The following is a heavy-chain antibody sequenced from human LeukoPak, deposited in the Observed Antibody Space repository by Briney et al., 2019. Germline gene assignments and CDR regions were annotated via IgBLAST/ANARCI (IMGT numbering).Heavy chain of an antibody. J-gene: IGHJ5*02. CDR2: INQDGSEK. Sequence: GGSLRLSCAGSGFTFSVYSMSWVRQALGKGLECVANINQDGSEKYYVDSVKGRFTISRDNAKSSVYLQMNSLRGEDTAVYFCARDPRYSYGWAWGQGTLVTVSS. D-gene: IGHD5-18*01. CDR1: GFTFSVYS. V-gene: IGHV3-7*05. CDR3: ARDPRYSYGWA.